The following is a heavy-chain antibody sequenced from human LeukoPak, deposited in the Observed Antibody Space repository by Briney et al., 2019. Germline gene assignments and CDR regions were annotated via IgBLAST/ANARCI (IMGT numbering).Heavy chain of an antibody. CDR1: GYNFISYY. Sequence: ASVKVSCKESGYNFISYYMYWVRQAPGRGLEWMGIINPSGGSRSYAQKFQYSVTMTRCTSTSTAYMELSSRKSEDTAVYHCAREDVVLVGAVRYYYYGMDVWGQGTTVTVPS. CDR2: INPSGGSR. CDR3: AREDVVLVGAVRYYYYGMDV. D-gene: IGHD1-26*01. J-gene: IGHJ6*02. V-gene: IGHV1-46*01.